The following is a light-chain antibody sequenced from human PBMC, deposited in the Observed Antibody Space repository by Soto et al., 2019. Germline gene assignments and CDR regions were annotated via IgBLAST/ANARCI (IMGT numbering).Light chain of an antibody. Sequence: DIVMTQSPLSLPVTPGEPASISCRSSQSLLSSNGYNYLDWYLQKPGQSPQLLIYLGSNRASGVPDRSSGTGSGTDFTLKISRVEAEDVGVYYCMQALQSPRTFGPGTKVDI. J-gene: IGKJ3*01. CDR2: LGS. CDR1: QSLLSSNGYNY. CDR3: MQALQSPRT. V-gene: IGKV2-28*01.